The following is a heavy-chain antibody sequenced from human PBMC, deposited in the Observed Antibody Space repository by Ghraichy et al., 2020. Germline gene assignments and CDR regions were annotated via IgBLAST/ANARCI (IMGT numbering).Heavy chain of an antibody. Sequence: ESLNISCAVSGWSFSGYYWSWIRQPPGKGLEWIGEINHSGSTNYNPSLKSRVTISVDTSKNQFSLKLSSVNAADTAVYYCARVVGYSSSWHKNWFDPWGQGTLVTVSS. CDR1: GWSFSGYY. J-gene: IGHJ5*02. CDR3: ARVVGYSSSWHKNWFDP. D-gene: IGHD6-13*01. V-gene: IGHV4-34*01. CDR2: INHSGST.